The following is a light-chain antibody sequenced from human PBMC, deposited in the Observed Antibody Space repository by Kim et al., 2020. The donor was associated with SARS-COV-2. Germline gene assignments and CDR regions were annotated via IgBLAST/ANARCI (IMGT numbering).Light chain of an antibody. V-gene: IGLV3-1*01. CDR1: KLGDKY. Sequence: SYELTQPPSVSVSPGQTASITCSGDKLGDKYARWYQQKPDQSPVLVIYQDSKRPSGIPERFSGSNSGNTATLTISGTQAMDEADYYCQAWDSSTHVVFGG. CDR2: QDS. CDR3: QAWDSSTHVV. J-gene: IGLJ2*01.